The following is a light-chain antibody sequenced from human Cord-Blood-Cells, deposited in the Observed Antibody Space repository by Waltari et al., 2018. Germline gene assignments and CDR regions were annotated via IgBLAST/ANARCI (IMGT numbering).Light chain of an antibody. V-gene: IGKV1-39*01. CDR2: AAS. CDR3: QQSYSTPLYT. J-gene: IGKJ2*01. CDR1: QSISSY. Sequence: DIQMTQSPSSLSASVGDSVTITCRGSQSISSYLNWYQQKPGKAPKLLIYAASSLQSGVPSSFSGSGSGTDFTLTISSLQPEDFAAYYCQQSYSTPLYTFGQGTKLEIK.